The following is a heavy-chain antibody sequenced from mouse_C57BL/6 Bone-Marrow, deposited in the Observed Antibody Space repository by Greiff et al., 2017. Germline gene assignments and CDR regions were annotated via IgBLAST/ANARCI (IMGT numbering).Heavy chain of an antibody. CDR1: GYTFTDYY. CDR2: INPYNGGT. Sequence: VQLKQSGPVLVKPGASVKMSCKASGYTFTDYYMNWVKQSHGKSLEWIGVINPYNGGTSYNQKFKGKATLTVDKSSSTAYMELNSRTSEDSAVYYCARNLYYGSSLDYWGQGTTLTVSS. D-gene: IGHD1-1*01. J-gene: IGHJ2*01. V-gene: IGHV1-19*01. CDR3: ARNLYYGSSLDY.